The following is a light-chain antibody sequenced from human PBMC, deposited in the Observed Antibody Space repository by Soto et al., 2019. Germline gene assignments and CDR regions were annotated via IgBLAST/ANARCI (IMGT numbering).Light chain of an antibody. Sequence: QSALTQPASVSGSPGQSITISCTGTSSDVGNYNYVSWYQQHPAKAPKLMIYDVSNRPSGVSNRFSGSKSGNTASLTISGLQAEDEADYSCSSYTTSGNRVFGTATKV. CDR3: SSYTTSGNRV. CDR1: SSDVGNYNY. J-gene: IGLJ1*01. CDR2: DVS. V-gene: IGLV2-14*01.